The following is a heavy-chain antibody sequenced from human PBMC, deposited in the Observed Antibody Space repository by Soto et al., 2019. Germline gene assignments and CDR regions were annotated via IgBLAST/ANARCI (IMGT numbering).Heavy chain of an antibody. J-gene: IGHJ4*02. D-gene: IGHD2-2*01. CDR2: INPNSGDT. CDR1: GYTFTGYY. V-gene: IGHV1-2*02. Sequence: ASVNVSCKTSGYTFTGYYIHWVRETPGQGLEWMGWINPNSGDTHYAQKFQGRVTMTRDTSISTAYVELSRLRSDDTAMYYCTREANYCSSTSCHIDYWGQGTLVTVSS. CDR3: TREANYCSSTSCHIDY.